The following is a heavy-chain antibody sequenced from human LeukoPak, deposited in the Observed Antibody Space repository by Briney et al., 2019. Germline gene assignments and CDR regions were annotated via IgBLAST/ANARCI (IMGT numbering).Heavy chain of an antibody. Sequence: PGGSLRLSCAASGFTFSSYWMHWVRQAPGKGLVWVSRINSDGSSTSYADSVKGRFTISRDNAKNTLYLQMNSLRAEDTAVYYCAREMYYYDSSGYYLDAFDIWGQGTMVTVSS. CDR3: AREMYYYDSSGYYLDAFDI. V-gene: IGHV3-74*01. CDR2: INSDGSST. D-gene: IGHD3-22*01. CDR1: GFTFSSYW. J-gene: IGHJ3*02.